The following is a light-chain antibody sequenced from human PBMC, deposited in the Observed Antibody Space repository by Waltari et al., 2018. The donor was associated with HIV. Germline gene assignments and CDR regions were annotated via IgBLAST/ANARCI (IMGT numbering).Light chain of an antibody. J-gene: IGKJ4*01. V-gene: IGKV1-5*03. CDR2: KAS. Sequence: DTQLTPSPATLSGSIGARVTIVCRANESIRSWLAWYQQRPALRPKLLIYKASVLDSGVSGRCSGSGSGTEFALSMSDLQTDDVATSICQQYNSYPRTFGGGTKVEF. CDR3: QQYNSYPRT. CDR1: ESIRSW.